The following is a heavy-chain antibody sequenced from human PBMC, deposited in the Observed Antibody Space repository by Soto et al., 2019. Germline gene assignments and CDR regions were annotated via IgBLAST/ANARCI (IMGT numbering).Heavy chain of an antibody. CDR2: IYYSGST. CDR1: GGSISSGGYY. Sequence: SETLSLTCTVSGGSISSGGYYWSWIRQHPGKGLEWIGYIYYSGSTYYNPSLKSRVTISVDTSKNQFSLKLSSVTAADTAVYYCARDRYGDYFDYWGQGTLVTVSS. J-gene: IGHJ4*02. D-gene: IGHD4-17*01. CDR3: ARDRYGDYFDY. V-gene: IGHV4-31*03.